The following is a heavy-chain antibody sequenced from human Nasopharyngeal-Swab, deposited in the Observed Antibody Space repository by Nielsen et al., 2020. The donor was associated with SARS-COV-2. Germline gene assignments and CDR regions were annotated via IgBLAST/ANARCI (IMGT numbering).Heavy chain of an antibody. Sequence: GESLKISCAASGFTFSTYWMSWVRQAPGKGLEWVANIKQDGSEKYYVDSVKGRFTISRDNAKNSLYLQMNSLRAEDTALYHCARDFPAYYYDSSGPGRAAFDIWGQGTMVTVSS. CDR3: ARDFPAYYYDSSGPGRAAFDI. V-gene: IGHV3-7*03. D-gene: IGHD3-22*01. CDR1: GFTFSTYW. CDR2: IKQDGSEK. J-gene: IGHJ3*02.